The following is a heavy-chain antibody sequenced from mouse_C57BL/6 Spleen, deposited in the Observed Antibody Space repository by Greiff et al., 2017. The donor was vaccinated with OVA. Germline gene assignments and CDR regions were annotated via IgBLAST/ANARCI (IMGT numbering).Heavy chain of an antibody. CDR3: ATYYSNQYYFDY. Sequence: VQLQQSGAELARPGASVKLSCKASGYTFTSYGISWVKQRTGQGLEWIGEIYPRSGNTYYNEKFKGKATLTADKSSSTAYMELRSLTSEDSAVYFCATYYSNQYYFDYWGQGTTLTVSS. CDR1: GYTFTSYG. D-gene: IGHD2-5*01. J-gene: IGHJ2*01. CDR2: IYPRSGNT. V-gene: IGHV1-81*01.